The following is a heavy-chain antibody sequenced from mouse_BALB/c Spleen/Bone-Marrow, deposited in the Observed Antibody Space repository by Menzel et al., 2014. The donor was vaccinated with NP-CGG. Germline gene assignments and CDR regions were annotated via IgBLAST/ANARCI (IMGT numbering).Heavy chain of an antibody. CDR3: ARGGGSSYNYAMDY. CDR1: GDSITSGY. V-gene: IGHV3-8*02. Sequence: EVKLVESGPSPVKPSQTLSLPCSVTGDSITSGYWNWIRKFPGNKLEYMGYISYSGSTYYNPSLKSRISITRDTSKNQYYLQLNSVTTEDTATYYCARGGGSSYNYAMDYWGQGTSVTVSS. CDR2: ISYSGST. J-gene: IGHJ4*01. D-gene: IGHD1-1*01.